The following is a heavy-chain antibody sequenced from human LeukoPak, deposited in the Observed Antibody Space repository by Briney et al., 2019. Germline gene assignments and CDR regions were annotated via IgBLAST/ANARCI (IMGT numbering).Heavy chain of an antibody. J-gene: IGHJ4*02. Sequence: ASVKVSCKASGYTFTSYGISWVRQAPGQGLEWMGWISAYNGNTNYAQKFQGRVTMTRDTSISTAYMELSRLRSDDTAVYYCARDRPDYDFWSGYYTEGNYWGQGTLVTVSS. CDR2: ISAYNGNT. D-gene: IGHD3-3*01. V-gene: IGHV1-18*01. CDR1: GYTFTSYG. CDR3: ARDRPDYDFWSGYYTEGNY.